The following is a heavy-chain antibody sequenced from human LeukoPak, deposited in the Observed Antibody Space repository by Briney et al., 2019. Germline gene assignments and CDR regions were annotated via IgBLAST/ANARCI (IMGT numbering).Heavy chain of an antibody. Sequence: PGGSLRLSCAASGFTFSSYAMSWVRQPPGKGLEWVSAISGSGGSTYYADSVKGRFTISRDNSKNTLYLQMNSLRAEDTAVYYCAKGCASSGYYPVDYWGQGTLVTVSS. CDR1: GFTFSSYA. D-gene: IGHD3-22*01. V-gene: IGHV3-23*01. CDR2: ISGSGGST. J-gene: IGHJ4*02. CDR3: AKGCASSGYYPVDY.